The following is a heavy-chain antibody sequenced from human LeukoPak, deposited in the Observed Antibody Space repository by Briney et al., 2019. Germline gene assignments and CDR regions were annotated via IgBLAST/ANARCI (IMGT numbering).Heavy chain of an antibody. Sequence: ASVKVSCKASGYTFTSYGISWVRQAPGQGLEWMGWISAYNGNTNYAQKLQGRVTMTTDTSTSTAYMELRSLRSDDTAVYYCARDRDYDFWSGSMDVWGKGTTVTVSS. CDR2: ISAYNGNT. CDR3: ARDRDYDFWSGSMDV. J-gene: IGHJ6*03. CDR1: GYTFTSYG. D-gene: IGHD3-3*01. V-gene: IGHV1-18*01.